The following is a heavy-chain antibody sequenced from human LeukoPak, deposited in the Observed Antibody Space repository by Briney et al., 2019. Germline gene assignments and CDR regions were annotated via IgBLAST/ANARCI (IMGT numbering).Heavy chain of an antibody. V-gene: IGHV4-61*02. J-gene: IGHJ5*02. CDR3: ARGRQHTENWFDP. Sequence: SETLSLTCTVSGGSISSGSYYWSWIRQPAGKGLEWIGRIYTSGSTNYNPSLKSRVTISVDTSKNQFSLKLSSVTAADTAVYYCARGRQHTENWFDPWGQGTLVTVSS. D-gene: IGHD2-21*01. CDR1: GGSISSGSYY. CDR2: IYTSGST.